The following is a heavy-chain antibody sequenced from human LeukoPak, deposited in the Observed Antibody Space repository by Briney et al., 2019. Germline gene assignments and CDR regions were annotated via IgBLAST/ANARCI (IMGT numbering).Heavy chain of an antibody. CDR1: GGSISSYC. V-gene: IGHV4-59*01. CDR3: ARRGYYYYYVDV. Sequence: SETLSLTCTVSGGSISSYCWSWIRQPPGKGLEWIGYIFYSGSTNYNPSLKSRVTISVDTSKNQFSLKLSSVTAADTAVYYCARRGYYYYYVDVWGKGTTVTVSS. CDR2: IFYSGST. J-gene: IGHJ6*03.